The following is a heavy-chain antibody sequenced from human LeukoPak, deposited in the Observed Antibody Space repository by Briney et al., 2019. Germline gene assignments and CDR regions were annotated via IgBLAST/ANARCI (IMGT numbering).Heavy chain of an antibody. D-gene: IGHD2-15*01. Sequence: SETLSLTCAVYGGSFSGYYWSWIRQPPGKGLEWIGEINHSGSTNYNPSLKSRVTISVDTSKNQFSLKLSSVTAADTAVYYCARGYCSGGSCHLHWFVPWGQGTLVTVSS. CDR3: ARGYCSGGSCHLHWFVP. CDR1: GGSFSGYY. J-gene: IGHJ5*02. V-gene: IGHV4-34*01. CDR2: INHSGST.